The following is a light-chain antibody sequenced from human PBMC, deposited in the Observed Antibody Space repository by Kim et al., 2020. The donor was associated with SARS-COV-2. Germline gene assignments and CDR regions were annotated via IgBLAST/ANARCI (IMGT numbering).Light chain of an antibody. V-gene: IGLV2-14*01. Sequence: QSALTQPASVSGSLGQSITISCTGTSSDVDHYNFVSWYQQYPDKAPKLIIYDVNQRPSGVSNRFSGSKSGNTASLTISGLQAEDETDYYCSSYPNSNTLVFGGGTKVTVL. CDR2: DVN. J-gene: IGLJ3*02. CDR3: SSYPNSNTLV. CDR1: SSDVDHYNF.